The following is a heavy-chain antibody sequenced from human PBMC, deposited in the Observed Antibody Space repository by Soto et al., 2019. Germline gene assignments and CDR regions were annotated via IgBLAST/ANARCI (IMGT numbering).Heavy chain of an antibody. V-gene: IGHV1-69*06. CDR3: AREVRGYCSSTSCLGGFYYYYGMDV. D-gene: IGHD2-2*01. J-gene: IGHJ6*02. CDR2: IIPIFGTA. CDR1: GGTFSSYA. Sequence: SVKVSCKASGGTFSSYAISWVRQAPGQGLEWMGGIIPIFGTANYAQKFQGRVTITADKSTSTAYMELSSLRSEDTAVYYCAREVRGYCSSTSCLGGFYYYYGMDVWG.